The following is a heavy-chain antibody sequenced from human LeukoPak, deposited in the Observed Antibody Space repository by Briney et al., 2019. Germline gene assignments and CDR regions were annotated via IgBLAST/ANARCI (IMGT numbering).Heavy chain of an antibody. CDR3: ATISSYAFDI. CDR2: FDPEDGET. J-gene: IGHJ3*02. CDR1: GYTLTELS. Sequence: ASVKVSCKVSGYTLTELSMHWVRQAPGKGLEWMGGFDPEDGETIYAQKFQGRITMSEDTSTDTAYMELSSLRSEDTAVYYCATISSYAFDIWGQGTMVTVSS. D-gene: IGHD6-13*01. V-gene: IGHV1-24*01.